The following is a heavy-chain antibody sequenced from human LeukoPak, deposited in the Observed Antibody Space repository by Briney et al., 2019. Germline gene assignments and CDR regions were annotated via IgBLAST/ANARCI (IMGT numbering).Heavy chain of an antibody. CDR3: ARDWNRDAY. V-gene: IGHV4-61*05. D-gene: IGHD1-1*01. Sequence: SETLSLTCTVSGGSISSSSYYWGWIRQPPGKGLEWIGYIYYSGSTSYNPSLKSRVTISVDTSKNQFSLKLSSVTAADTAVYYCARDWNRDAYWGQGTLVTVSS. CDR1: GGSISSSSYY. J-gene: IGHJ4*02. CDR2: IYYSGST.